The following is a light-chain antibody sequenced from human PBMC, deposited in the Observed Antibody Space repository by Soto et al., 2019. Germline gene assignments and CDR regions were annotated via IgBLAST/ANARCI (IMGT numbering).Light chain of an antibody. CDR2: STY. J-gene: IGLJ2*01. Sequence: QSVLTQPPSASATPGQRVTISCSGSNSNIGSNTINWYQQLPGMAPKLLIYSTYHRPSGVPDRFSGSKSATSASLAISGLQSEDEADYYCAAWDNSLSGVLFGGGTKVTVL. V-gene: IGLV1-44*01. CDR3: AAWDNSLSGVL. CDR1: NSNIGSNT.